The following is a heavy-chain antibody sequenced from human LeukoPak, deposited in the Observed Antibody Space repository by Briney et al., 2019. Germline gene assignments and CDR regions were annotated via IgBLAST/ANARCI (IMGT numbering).Heavy chain of an antibody. CDR3: AKDIAQGYTFGSIEQDY. J-gene: IGHJ4*02. V-gene: IGHV3-23*01. CDR1: GLTLSRYA. CDR2: ISESGTGT. Sequence: GGSLRLSCAVSGLTLSRYAMSWVRQAPGEGLEWVSAISESGTGTYSADSVKGRFTISRDKSKNTLSLHMNSLRAEDTAVYYCAKDIAQGYTFGSIEQDYWGQGTLVTVSS. D-gene: IGHD5-18*01.